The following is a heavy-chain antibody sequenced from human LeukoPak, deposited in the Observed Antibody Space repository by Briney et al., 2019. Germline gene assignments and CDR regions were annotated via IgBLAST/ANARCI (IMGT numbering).Heavy chain of an antibody. CDR1: GVSITSATW. Sequence: SGTLSLTCAVSGVSITSATWWSWVRQPPGKGLEWIGEIYHSGSTNYNPSLESRVTISLDKSQNQFSLKLSSMTAADTAVYYCAKAVRVPTLVYWGQRKLVTVST. CDR2: IYHSGST. D-gene: IGHD4-23*01. V-gene: IGHV4-4*02. CDR3: AKAVRVPTLVY. J-gene: IGHJ4*02.